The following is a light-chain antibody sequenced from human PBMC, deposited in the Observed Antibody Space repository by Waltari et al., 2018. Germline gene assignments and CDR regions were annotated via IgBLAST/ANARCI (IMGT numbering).Light chain of an antibody. V-gene: IGKV1-5*03. CDR3: HQYNTLPLT. CDR1: ESVKNN. Sequence: DVQLNHSPSTLSASVGDRVTITCRASESVKNNLAWYQHQPGKAPKVLVHKASRLESGVASRFSGSGYGTEFTLTISSLEPDDFATYYCHQYNTLPLTFGGGTKVEIK. CDR2: KAS. J-gene: IGKJ4*01.